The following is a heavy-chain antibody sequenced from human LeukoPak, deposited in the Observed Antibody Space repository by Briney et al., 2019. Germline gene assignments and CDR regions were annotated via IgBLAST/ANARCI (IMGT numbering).Heavy chain of an antibody. V-gene: IGHV3-30-3*01. D-gene: IGHD2-2*01. CDR3: ARSTSCYGCGSSFDP. CDR1: GFSFSSYA. Sequence: GRSLRLSCAASGFSFSSYAMHWVRQAPGKGLEWVALISYDGSDKYYADSVKGRFTISRDNAKNSLYLQMNSLRAEDTAVYYCARSTSCYGCGSSFDPWGQGTLVTVSS. J-gene: IGHJ5*02. CDR2: ISYDGSDK.